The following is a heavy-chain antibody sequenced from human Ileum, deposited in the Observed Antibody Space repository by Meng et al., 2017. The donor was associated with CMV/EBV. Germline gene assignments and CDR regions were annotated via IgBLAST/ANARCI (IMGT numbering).Heavy chain of an antibody. V-gene: IGHV3-30-3*01. J-gene: IGHJ4*01. Sequence: GESLKISCAASGFTFSSHAMHWVRQAPGKGLEWVAVISYDGSNKYYADSVKGRFTISRDNSKNTLFLQMNSLRAEDTAVYYCATEYYNFLNWGQGTLVTVSS. D-gene: IGHD2-8*01. CDR3: ATEYYNFLN. CDR1: GFTFSSHA. CDR2: ISYDGSNK.